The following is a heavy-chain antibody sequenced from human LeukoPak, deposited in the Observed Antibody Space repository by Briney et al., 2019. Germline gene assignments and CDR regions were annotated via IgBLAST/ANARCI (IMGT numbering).Heavy chain of an antibody. Sequence: GGSLRLSCAASGFTFSSYAMHWVRQAPGKGLEYVSAISSNGGSTYYANSVKGRFTISRDNSKNTLYLQMNSLRAEDTAVYYCASAAGPFDNWGQGTLVTVSS. D-gene: IGHD6-13*01. CDR2: ISSNGGST. J-gene: IGHJ4*02. V-gene: IGHV3-64*01. CDR3: ASAAGPFDN. CDR1: GFTFSSYA.